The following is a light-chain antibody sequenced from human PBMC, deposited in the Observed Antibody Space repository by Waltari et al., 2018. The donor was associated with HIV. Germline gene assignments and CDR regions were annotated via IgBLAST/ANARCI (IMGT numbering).Light chain of an antibody. Sequence: DIQMTQSPSSLSASVGDRVTITCQASQDISNCVNWYQQKPGKAPKLLIYDASSLQTGVQSRFSGRGSGTDFTFTITSLQPEDFAIYYCQQYDRLPITFGQGTRLEIK. CDR2: DAS. CDR3: QQYDRLPIT. CDR1: QDISNC. V-gene: IGKV1-33*01. J-gene: IGKJ5*01.